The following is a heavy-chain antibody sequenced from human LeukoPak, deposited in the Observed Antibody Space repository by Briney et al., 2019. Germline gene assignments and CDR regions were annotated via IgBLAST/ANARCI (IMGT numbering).Heavy chain of an antibody. Sequence: ASVKVSCKASGYTFTSYGISWVRQAPGQGLEWMGWISAYNGNTNYAQKLQGRVTMTTDTSTSTAYMELRSLRSDDTAVYYCARPYGPGSYYNSPLDYWGQGTLVTVSS. D-gene: IGHD3-10*01. CDR2: ISAYNGNT. CDR3: ARPYGPGSYYNSPLDY. J-gene: IGHJ4*02. CDR1: GYTFTSYG. V-gene: IGHV1-18*04.